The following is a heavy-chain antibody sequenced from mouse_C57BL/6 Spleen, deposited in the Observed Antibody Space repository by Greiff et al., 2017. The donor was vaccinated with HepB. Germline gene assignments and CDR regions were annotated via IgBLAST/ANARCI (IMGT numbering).Heavy chain of an antibody. D-gene: IGHD2-5*01. J-gene: IGHJ2*01. V-gene: IGHV1-61*01. CDR2: IYPSDSET. Sequence: VQLKQPGAELVRPGSSVKLSCKASGYTFTSYWMDWVKQRPGQGLEWIGNIYPSDSETHYNQKFKDKATLTVDKSSSTAYMQLSSLTSEDSAVYYCARGGSNYVAFDYWGQGTTLTVSS. CDR1: GYTFTSYW. CDR3: ARGGSNYVAFDY.